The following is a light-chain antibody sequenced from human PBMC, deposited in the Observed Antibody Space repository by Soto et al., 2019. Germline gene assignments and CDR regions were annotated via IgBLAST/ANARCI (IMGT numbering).Light chain of an antibody. CDR3: QQYGSSPYT. CDR1: QSVFNSH. J-gene: IGKJ2*01. V-gene: IGKV3-20*01. CDR2: GAS. Sequence: ILLTQAPATLSLSPGERATLSCRVSQSVFNSHIGWYQQKPGQAPRRLSFGASFRATGIPDRFSGSGSGTDFTLTISRLEPEDFAVYYCQQYGSSPYTFGLGTKVDI.